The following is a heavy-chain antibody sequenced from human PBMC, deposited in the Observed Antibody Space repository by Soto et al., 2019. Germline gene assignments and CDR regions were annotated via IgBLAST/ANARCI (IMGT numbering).Heavy chain of an antibody. CDR2: INHSGST. V-gene: IGHV4-34*01. Sequence: QVQLQQWGAGLLKPSETLSLTCAVYGGSFSGYYWSWIRQPPGKGLEWIGEINHSGSTNYNPSLKSRVTISVDPSKKPFSPELSFFTAADPAVLFWAETRIGTAAVEFWGQGTLVTVSS. CDR3: AETRIGTAAVEF. CDR1: GGSFSGYY. J-gene: IGHJ4*02. D-gene: IGHD1-1*01.